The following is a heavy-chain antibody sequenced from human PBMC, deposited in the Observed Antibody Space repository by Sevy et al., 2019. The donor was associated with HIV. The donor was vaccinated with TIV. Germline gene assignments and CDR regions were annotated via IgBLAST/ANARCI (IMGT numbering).Heavy chain of an antibody. CDR3: ARRNCSGGSCYSYYYYYGMDV. D-gene: IGHD2-15*01. CDR1: GYTFTSYD. J-gene: IGHJ6*02. Sequence: ASVKVSCKASGYTFTSYDINWVRQATGQGLEWMGWMNPNSGNTGYAQKFQGRVTMTRNTSISTAYMELSSLRSEDTAVYYCARRNCSGGSCYSYYYYYGMDVWGPGTTVTVSS. CDR2: MNPNSGNT. V-gene: IGHV1-8*01.